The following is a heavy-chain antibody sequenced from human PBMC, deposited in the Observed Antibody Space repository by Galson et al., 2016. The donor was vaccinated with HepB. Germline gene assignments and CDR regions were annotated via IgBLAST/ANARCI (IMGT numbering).Heavy chain of an antibody. CDR3: GRSGVTGFGVIFFGYFDL. Sequence: SLRLSCAGSGFRFSDYSMSWFRQAPGKGLEWIGFIRNDAHGGTTQYAASVKGRFSISSDDSKSIAYLQMNSLKTEDTAVYYCGRSGVTGFGVIFFGYFDLWGQGALVTVSS. CDR2: IRNDAHGGTT. D-gene: IGHD3-3*01. V-gene: IGHV3-49*03. CDR1: GFRFSDYS. J-gene: IGHJ4*02.